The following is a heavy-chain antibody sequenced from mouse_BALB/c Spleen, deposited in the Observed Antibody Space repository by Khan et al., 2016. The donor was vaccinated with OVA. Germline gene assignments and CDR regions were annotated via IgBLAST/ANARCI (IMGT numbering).Heavy chain of an antibody. D-gene: IGHD2-10*02. CDR1: GFSLSRYS. J-gene: IGHJ4*01. CDR2: IWSGGST. CDR3: ARKKYGNYVSLDY. V-gene: IGHV2-6-4*01. Sequence: QVQLKESGPGLVAPSQSLSITCTVSGFSLSRYSVHWVRQPPGKGLEWLGMIWSGGSTDYNSALESRRSISKDNSKSPFFLKLNSLQTDDTAMYYCARKKYGNYVSLDYWGQGTSVTVSS.